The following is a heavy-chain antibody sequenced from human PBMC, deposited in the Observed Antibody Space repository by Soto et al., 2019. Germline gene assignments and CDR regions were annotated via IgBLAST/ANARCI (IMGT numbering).Heavy chain of an antibody. Sequence: GGSLRLSCAVSEFSLSGSTVHWVRQAPGKGLEWVGRIRSKPKTDATGYAASVKGRFAISKDDSKNTAYLQMNSLKTEDTAVYFCNLNGHPPWHIRTFWGQGTLVTVSS. J-gene: IGHJ4*02. CDR3: NLNGHPPWHIRTF. CDR1: EFSLSGST. CDR2: IRSKPKTDAT. D-gene: IGHD2-8*01. V-gene: IGHV3-73*01.